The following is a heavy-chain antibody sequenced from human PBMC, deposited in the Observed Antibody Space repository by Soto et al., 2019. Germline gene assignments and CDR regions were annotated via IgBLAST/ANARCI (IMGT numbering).Heavy chain of an antibody. CDR3: TTSGYDYPSPFFDY. Sequence: GESLKISCAASGFTFSNAWMSWVRQAPGKGLEWVGRIKSKTDGGTTDYAAPVKGRFTISRDDSKNTLYLQMNSLKTEDTAVYYCTTSGYDYPSPFFDYWGQGTLVTVSS. J-gene: IGHJ4*02. CDR1: GFTFSNAW. CDR2: IKSKTDGGTT. V-gene: IGHV3-15*01. D-gene: IGHD5-12*01.